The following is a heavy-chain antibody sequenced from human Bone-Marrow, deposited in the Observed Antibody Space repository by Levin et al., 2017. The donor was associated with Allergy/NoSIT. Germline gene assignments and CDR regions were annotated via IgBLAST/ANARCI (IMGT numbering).Heavy chain of an antibody. CDR2: INHSGST. Sequence: PSETLSLTCAVYGGSFSGYYWSWIRQPPGKGLEWIGEINHSGSTNYNPSLKSRVTISVDTSKNQFSLKLSSVTAADTAVYYCAREVLNNWFDPWGQGTLVTVSS. V-gene: IGHV4-34*01. CDR3: AREVLNNWFDP. J-gene: IGHJ5*02. D-gene: IGHD4/OR15-4a*01. CDR1: GGSFSGYY.